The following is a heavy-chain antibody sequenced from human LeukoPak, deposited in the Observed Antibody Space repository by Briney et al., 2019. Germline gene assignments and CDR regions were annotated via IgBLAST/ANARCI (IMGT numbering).Heavy chain of an antibody. J-gene: IGHJ6*03. CDR1: GFTFSSYS. CDR3: ARDRVTIFGVVRLDMDV. Sequence: GGSLRLSCAASGFTFSSYSMNWVRQAPGKGLEWVTSISSSSSYIYYADSVKGRFTISRDNAKNSLYLQMNSLRAEDTAVYYCARDRVTIFGVVRLDMDVWGKGTTVTVSS. CDR2: ISSSSSYI. D-gene: IGHD3-3*01. V-gene: IGHV3-21*01.